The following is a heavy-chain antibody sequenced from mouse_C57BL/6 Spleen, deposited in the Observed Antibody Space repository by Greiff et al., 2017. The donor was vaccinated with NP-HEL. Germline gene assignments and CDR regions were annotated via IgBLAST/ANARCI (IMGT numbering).Heavy chain of an antibody. V-gene: IGHV1-54*01. CDR2: INPGSGGT. J-gene: IGHJ2*01. Sequence: QVQLQQSGAELVRPGTSVKVSCKASGYAFTHYLIEWVKQRPGQGLEWIGVINPGSGGTNYNEKFKGKATLTADKSSSTAYMQLSSLTSEDSAVYFCARWGLRSFDYWGQGTTLTVSS. D-gene: IGHD1-1*01. CDR3: ARWGLRSFDY. CDR1: GYAFTHYL.